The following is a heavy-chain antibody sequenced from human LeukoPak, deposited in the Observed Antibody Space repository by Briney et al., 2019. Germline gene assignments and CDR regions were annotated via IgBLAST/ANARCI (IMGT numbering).Heavy chain of an antibody. CDR3: ASSRGVVTAYDI. Sequence: SETLSLTCSVSGASISTYYWSWIRQPPGKGLEWIGYMFYSGSTNYNPSLKSRVTISVDTSKNQFSLKLSSVTAADTAVYYCASSRGVVTAYDIWGQGTMVTVSS. V-gene: IGHV4-59*01. CDR2: MFYSGST. CDR1: GASISTYY. D-gene: IGHD2-21*02. J-gene: IGHJ3*02.